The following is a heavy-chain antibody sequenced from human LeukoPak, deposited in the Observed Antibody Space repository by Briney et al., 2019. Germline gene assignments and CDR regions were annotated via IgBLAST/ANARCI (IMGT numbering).Heavy chain of an antibody. D-gene: IGHD6-13*01. J-gene: IGHJ4*02. Sequence: AGGSLRLSRAASGFTFSDYYMSWIRQAPGKGLEWVSGISWNSGSIGYADSVKGRFTISRDNAKNSLYLQINSLRAEDTALYFCAKDTRPMPAAGTFDYWGQGTLVTVSS. V-gene: IGHV3-9*01. CDR1: GFTFSDYY. CDR2: ISWNSGSI. CDR3: AKDTRPMPAAGTFDY.